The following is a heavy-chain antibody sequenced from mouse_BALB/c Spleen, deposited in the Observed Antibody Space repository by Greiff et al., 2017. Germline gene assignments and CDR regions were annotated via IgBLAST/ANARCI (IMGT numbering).Heavy chain of an antibody. Sequence: EVQLQQSGAELVKPGASVKLSCTASGFNIKDTYMHWVKQRPEQGLEWIGRIDPANGNTKYDPKFQGKATITADTSSNTAYLQLSSLTSEDTAVYYCARGYGRGDWFAYWGQGTLVTVSA. CDR3: ARGYGRGDWFAY. D-gene: IGHD1-1*01. V-gene: IGHV14-3*02. CDR1: GFNIKDTY. J-gene: IGHJ3*01. CDR2: IDPANGNT.